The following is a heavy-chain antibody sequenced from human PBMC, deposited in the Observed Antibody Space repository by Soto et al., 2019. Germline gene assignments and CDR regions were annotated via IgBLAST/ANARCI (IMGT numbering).Heavy chain of an antibody. CDR2: IYYSGST. V-gene: IGHV4-30-4*01. D-gene: IGHD6-19*01. Sequence: PSETLSLTCTVSGGSISSGDYYWSWIRQPPGKGLEWIGYIYYSGSTYYNPSLKSRVTISVDTSKNQFSLKLSSVTAADTAVYYCARLIYSSGWYADYWGQGTLVTVSS. J-gene: IGHJ4*02. CDR3: ARLIYSSGWYADY. CDR1: GGSISSGDYY.